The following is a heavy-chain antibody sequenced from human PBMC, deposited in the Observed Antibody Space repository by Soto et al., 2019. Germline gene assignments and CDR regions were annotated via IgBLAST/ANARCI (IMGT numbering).Heavy chain of an antibody. D-gene: IGHD1-26*01. CDR1: GGSISSGDYY. J-gene: IGHJ5*02. V-gene: IGHV4-30-4*01. CDR2: IYYSGST. Sequence: PSETLSLTCTVSGGSISSGDYYWSWIRQPPGKGLEWIGYIYYSGSTYYNPSLKSRVTISVDTSKNQFSLKLSSVTAADTAVYYCARERVGATTGGNWFDPWGQGTLVTVSS. CDR3: ARERVGATTGGNWFDP.